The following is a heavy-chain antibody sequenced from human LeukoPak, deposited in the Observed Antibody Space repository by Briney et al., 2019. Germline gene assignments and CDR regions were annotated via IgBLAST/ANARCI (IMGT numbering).Heavy chain of an antibody. Sequence: GASVRLSCKASTYTFFYIHWVRQAPGQGLEWVGWISPNGAATNYGQKFRGSVTMTIDTYSDTAYMSLYGLTSDDTAVYYCVTSTGYKTSWGAFDSWGHGTMGSVSS. CDR2: ISPNGAAT. V-gene: IGHV1-2*04. J-gene: IGHJ3*02. CDR3: VTSTGYKTSWGAFDS. D-gene: IGHD2-2*01. CDR1: TYTFFY.